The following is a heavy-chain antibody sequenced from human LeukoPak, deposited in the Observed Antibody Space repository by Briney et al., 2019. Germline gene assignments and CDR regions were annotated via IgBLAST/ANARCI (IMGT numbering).Heavy chain of an antibody. J-gene: IGHJ4*02. D-gene: IGHD1-26*01. Sequence: PGGSLRLSCAASGFTFSDYYMDWVRQPPGKRLEWVGRIRIRSKGYTTDYGASVKGRFTVSRDDSKSSVYLQMNSLQTEDTALYYCVRDFLWSYDYWGQGTLVTVSS. V-gene: IGHV3-72*01. CDR1: GFTFSDYY. CDR3: VRDFLWSYDY. CDR2: IRIRSKGYTT.